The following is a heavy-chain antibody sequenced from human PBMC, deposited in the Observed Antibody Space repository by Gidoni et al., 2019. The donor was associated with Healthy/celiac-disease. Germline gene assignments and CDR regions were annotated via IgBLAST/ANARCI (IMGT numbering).Heavy chain of an antibody. CDR2: INAGNGNT. J-gene: IGHJ5*02. Sequence: QVQLVQSGAEVKKPGASVKVSCKASGYTFTSYAMHWVRQAPGQRLEWMGWINAGNGNTKYSQKFQGRVTITRDTSASTAYMELSSLRSEDTAVYYCARVQVPAAWRGWFDPWGQGTLVTVSS. V-gene: IGHV1-3*01. CDR3: ARVQVPAAWRGWFDP. D-gene: IGHD2-2*01. CDR1: GYTFTSYA.